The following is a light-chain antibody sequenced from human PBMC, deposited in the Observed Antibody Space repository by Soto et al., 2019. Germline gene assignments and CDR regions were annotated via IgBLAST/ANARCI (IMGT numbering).Light chain of an antibody. CDR3: QQLNKCHRT. Sequence: EIVLTQSPSTLSLSPGERVTLSCRASQGVSNYLAWYQQKPGKAPRLLIYYASTRDTGIPARFSGSGSGTDFTLTISSLEPEDFAIYYCQQLNKCHRTFGQGTKLEIK. CDR2: YAS. J-gene: IGKJ2*01. V-gene: IGKV3-11*01. CDR1: QGVSNY.